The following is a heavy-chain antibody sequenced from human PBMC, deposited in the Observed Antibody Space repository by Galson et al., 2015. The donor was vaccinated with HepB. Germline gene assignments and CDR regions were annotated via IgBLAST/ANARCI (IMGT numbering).Heavy chain of an antibody. CDR1: GFTFSSYW. CDR3: ARVSCSSTSCYSAFDI. CDR2: IKQDGSDK. V-gene: IGHV3-7*01. J-gene: IGHJ3*02. D-gene: IGHD2-2*01. Sequence: SLRLSCAASGFTFSSYWMSWVRQAPGKGLEWVASIKQDGSDKYYVDSVKGRFTISRDNAKNSLYLQMNSLRAEDTAVYYCARVSCSSTSCYSAFDIWGQGTMVTVSS.